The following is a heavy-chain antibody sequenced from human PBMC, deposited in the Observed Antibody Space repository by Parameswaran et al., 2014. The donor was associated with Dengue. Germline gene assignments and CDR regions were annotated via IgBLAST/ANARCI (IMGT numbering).Heavy chain of an antibody. CDR3: ARGSMVRGAMAYFGMDV. CDR2: IWYDGSYK. D-gene: IGHD3-10*01. V-gene: IGHV3-33*01. J-gene: IGHJ6*02. Sequence: WIRQPPGKGLKWVAVIWYDGSYKHYADSVKGRFTISRDNSKNTLDLQMNSLRAEDTAVYYCARGSMVRGAMAYFGMDVWGQGTTVTVSS.